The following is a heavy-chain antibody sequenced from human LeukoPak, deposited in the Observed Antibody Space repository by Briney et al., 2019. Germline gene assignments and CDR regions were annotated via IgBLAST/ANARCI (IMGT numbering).Heavy chain of an antibody. D-gene: IGHD3-16*01. Sequence: GGSLRLSCAASGFTFSSYWMHWVRQAPGKGLVWVSRINSDGSSTSYADSVKGRFTISRDNAKNTLYLQMNSLRAEDTAVYFCAREGEQQAEDYWGQGILVTVSS. CDR2: INSDGSST. J-gene: IGHJ4*02. CDR3: AREGEQQAEDY. V-gene: IGHV3-74*01. CDR1: GFTFSSYW.